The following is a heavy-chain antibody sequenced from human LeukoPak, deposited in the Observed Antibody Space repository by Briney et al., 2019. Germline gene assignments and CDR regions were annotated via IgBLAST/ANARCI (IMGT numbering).Heavy chain of an antibody. J-gene: IGHJ4*02. CDR1: GFTFRSSG. CDR2: IQYHGRDK. V-gene: IGHV3-30*02. CDR3: AREGGRTVAGTFDN. D-gene: IGHD6-19*01. Sequence: GGSLRLSCAASGFTFRSSGMHWVLQAPGKGLEWVAFIQYHGRDKYYADSVKGRFTISRDNSKNTLYMEVNSLRAEDTAVYYCAREGGRTVAGTFDNWGQGTLVTVSS.